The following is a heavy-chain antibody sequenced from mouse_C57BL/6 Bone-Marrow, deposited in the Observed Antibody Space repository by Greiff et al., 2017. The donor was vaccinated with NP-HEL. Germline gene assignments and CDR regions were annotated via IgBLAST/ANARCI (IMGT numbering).Heavy chain of an antibody. Sequence: VQLQQSGAELVKPGASVKLSCTASGFNIKDYYMHWVKQRTEQGLEWIGRIDPEDGETKYAPNFQGKATITADTSSNTAYLQLSSLTSEDTAVYYCARSPITTVAMDYWGQGTSVTVSS. CDR1: GFNIKDYY. CDR3: ARSPITTVAMDY. D-gene: IGHD1-1*01. CDR2: IDPEDGET. V-gene: IGHV14-2*01. J-gene: IGHJ4*01.